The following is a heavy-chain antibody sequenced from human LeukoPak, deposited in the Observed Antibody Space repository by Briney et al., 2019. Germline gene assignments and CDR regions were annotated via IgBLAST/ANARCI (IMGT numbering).Heavy chain of an antibody. J-gene: IGHJ4*02. D-gene: IGHD3-10*01. Sequence: TSSETLPLTCAVYGGSFSGYYWSWICQPPGKWLEWIGEINHSGSTNYNPSLKSRVTISVDTSKNQFSLKLSSVTAADTAVYYCAREVGERDYYGSGSHSFDYWGQGTLVTVSS. V-gene: IGHV4-34*01. CDR2: INHSGST. CDR3: AREVGERDYYGSGSHSFDY. CDR1: GGSFSGYY.